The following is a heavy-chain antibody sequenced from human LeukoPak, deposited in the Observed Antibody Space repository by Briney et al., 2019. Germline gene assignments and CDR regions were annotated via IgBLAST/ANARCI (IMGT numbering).Heavy chain of an antibody. CDR2: IYHSGST. D-gene: IGHD3-22*01. V-gene: IGHV4-30-2*01. CDR3: ARVSSGYYRYYFDY. CDR1: GGSISSGGYS. Sequence: PSETLSLTCAVSGGSISSGGYSWSWIRQPPGKGLEWIGYIYHSGSTYYNPSLKSRVTISVDRSKNQFSLKLSSVTAADTAVYYCARVSSGYYRYYFDYWGQGTLVTVSS. J-gene: IGHJ4*02.